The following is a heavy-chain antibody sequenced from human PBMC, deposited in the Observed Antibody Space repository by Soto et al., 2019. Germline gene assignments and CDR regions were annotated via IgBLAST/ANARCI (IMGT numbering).Heavy chain of an antibody. Sequence: GGSLRLSCAASGFTFNSYTMAWVRQAPGKGLEWVSSISGSGGSPSYADSVQGRFTISRDNAKNTLSLQMNSLRAEDTAVYYCAELHSSSINIWGQGTMVTVSS. V-gene: IGHV3-23*01. J-gene: IGHJ3*02. D-gene: IGHD6-13*01. CDR2: ISGSGGSP. CDR3: AELHSSSINI. CDR1: GFTFNSYT.